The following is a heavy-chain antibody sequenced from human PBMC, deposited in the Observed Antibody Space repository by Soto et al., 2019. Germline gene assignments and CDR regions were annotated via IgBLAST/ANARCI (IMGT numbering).Heavy chain of an antibody. CDR2: IYHSGTT. J-gene: IGHJ6*02. CDR3: ARLKGRDNYGLDV. Sequence: QVQLQESGPGLVKPSGTLSLTCGVSGDSITSTNWWSWVRQPPGRGLEWIGEIYHSGTTHYNPSLKSRITILLDESKNQFSLNLSSVTAADTAVYYCARLKGRDNYGLDVWGQGTTVSVFS. V-gene: IGHV4-4*02. CDR1: GDSITSTNW.